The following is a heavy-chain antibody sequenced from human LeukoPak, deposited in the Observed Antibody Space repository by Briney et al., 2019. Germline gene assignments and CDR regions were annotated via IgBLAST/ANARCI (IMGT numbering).Heavy chain of an antibody. V-gene: IGHV1-46*01. CDR3: ARAVDYDILTGYLPGGFDP. CDR1: GYTFINYH. D-gene: IGHD3-9*01. J-gene: IGHJ5*02. Sequence: ASVKVSCKASGYTFINYHLHWVRQAPGQGLEWMGIINPSSGGTSYAQKFQGRVTMTRDTSISTAYMELSRLRSDDTAVYYCARAVDYDILTGYLPGGFDPWGQGTLVTVSS. CDR2: INPSSGGT.